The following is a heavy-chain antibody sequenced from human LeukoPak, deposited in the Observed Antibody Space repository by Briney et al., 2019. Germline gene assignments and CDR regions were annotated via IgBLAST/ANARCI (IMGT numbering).Heavy chain of an antibody. CDR1: GFTFSSHW. D-gene: IGHD3-10*01. Sequence: GGSLRLSCAASGFTFSSHWMSWVRQAPGKGLEWVANIKKDGSEKYYVDAVKGRFTISRDNAKNSLYLQMNSLRAEDTAVYYCARYWFGELVLWGQGTLVTVSS. J-gene: IGHJ4*02. CDR3: ARYWFGELVL. V-gene: IGHV3-7*01. CDR2: IKKDGSEK.